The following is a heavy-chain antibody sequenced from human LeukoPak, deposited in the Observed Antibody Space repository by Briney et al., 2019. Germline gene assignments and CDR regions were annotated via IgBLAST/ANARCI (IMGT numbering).Heavy chain of an antibody. CDR1: GYNFIDYG. CDR3: ASAWFGELPLGY. CDR2: ISVYNGNT. Sequence: PGASVKVSCKASGYNFIDYGISWVRQAPGQGLEWMGWISVYNGNTNHAQKLQGRITMTTDTSTNTAYMEVGSLRSDDTAVYYCASAWFGELPLGYWGQGTLVTVSS. V-gene: IGHV1-18*01. D-gene: IGHD3-10*01. J-gene: IGHJ4*02.